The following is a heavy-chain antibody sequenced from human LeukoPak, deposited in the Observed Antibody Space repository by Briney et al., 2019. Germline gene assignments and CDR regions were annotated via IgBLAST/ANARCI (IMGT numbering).Heavy chain of an antibody. CDR1: GFTFSSYS. D-gene: IGHD5-18*01. V-gene: IGHV4-34*01. CDR2: INHSGST. Sequence: PGGSLRLSCAASGFTFSSYSMSWVRQPPGKGLEWIGEINHSGSTNYNPSLKSRVTISVDTSKNQFSLKLSSVTAADTAVYYRARVSSYGYRGTYYFDYWGQGTLVTVSS. CDR3: ARVSSYGYRGTYYFDY. J-gene: IGHJ4*02.